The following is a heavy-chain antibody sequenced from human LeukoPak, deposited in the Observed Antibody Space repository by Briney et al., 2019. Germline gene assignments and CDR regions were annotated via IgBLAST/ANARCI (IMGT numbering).Heavy chain of an antibody. V-gene: IGHV1-69*13. J-gene: IGHJ4*02. Sequence: GASVKVSCKASGGTFSSYAISWVRQAPGQGLEWMGGVIPIFGTANYAQKFQGRVTITADESTSTAYMELSSLRSEDTAVYYCARVSVGGAARADYWGQGTPVTVSS. CDR1: GGTFSSYA. CDR2: VIPIFGTA. CDR3: ARVSVGGAARADY. D-gene: IGHD6-6*01.